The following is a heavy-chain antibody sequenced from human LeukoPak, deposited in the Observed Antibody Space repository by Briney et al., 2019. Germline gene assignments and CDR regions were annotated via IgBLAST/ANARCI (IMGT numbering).Heavy chain of an antibody. Sequence: PGGSLRLSCASSGFTFSSYAMHWVRQAPGKGLEWVAVISYDGSNKYYADSVKGRFTISRDNSKNTLYLQMNSLRAEDTAVYYCAKDSSAYYDFWSGYYYYYYYGMDVWGQGTTVTVSS. D-gene: IGHD3-3*01. CDR2: ISYDGSNK. V-gene: IGHV3-30*04. J-gene: IGHJ6*02. CDR3: AKDSSAYYDFWSGYYYYYYYGMDV. CDR1: GFTFSSYA.